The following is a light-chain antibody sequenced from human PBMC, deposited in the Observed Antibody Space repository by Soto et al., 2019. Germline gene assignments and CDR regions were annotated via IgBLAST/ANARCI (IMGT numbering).Light chain of an antibody. CDR2: GAS. V-gene: IGKV1-39*01. J-gene: IGKJ5*01. CDR3: QQSSSTPFLGT. Sequence: DIQMTQSPSSLSASVGDRVTITCRASQSISSYLNWYQQKPGKAPKLLIYGASSLQSGVPSRFXXSGSVTDFTLTISSLQPEDFATYYWQQSSSTPFLGTFGQGTRLEIK. CDR1: QSISSY.